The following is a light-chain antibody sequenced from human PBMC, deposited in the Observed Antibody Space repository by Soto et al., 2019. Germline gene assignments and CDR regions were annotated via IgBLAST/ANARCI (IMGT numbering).Light chain of an antibody. Sequence: QSALTQPPSASGSPGQSVTISCTGTSSDVGNYNYVSWYQQHPGKAPKLMIYDVSKRPSGVPDRFSGSKSGNTASLTVSGLQAEDEADYYCSSYAGSNNFEVFGTGTKVTV. CDR2: DVS. V-gene: IGLV2-8*01. CDR3: SSYAGSNNFEV. CDR1: SSDVGNYNY. J-gene: IGLJ1*01.